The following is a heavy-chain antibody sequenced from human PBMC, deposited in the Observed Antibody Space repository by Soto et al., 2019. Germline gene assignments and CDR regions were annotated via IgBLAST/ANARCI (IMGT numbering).Heavy chain of an antibody. J-gene: IGHJ6*02. V-gene: IGHV5-10-1*03. CDR3: ARLINLEEGYYYGMDV. Sequence: EVQLVQSGAEVKKPGESLRISCKGSGYSFTSYWISWVRQMPGKGLKWMGRIDPSDSFTNYSPSFQGHVTISADKSISTAYLQWSSLKASDTAMYYCARLINLEEGYYYGMDVWGQGTTVTVSS. CDR2: IDPSDSFT. CDR1: GYSFTSYW. D-gene: IGHD3-16*01.